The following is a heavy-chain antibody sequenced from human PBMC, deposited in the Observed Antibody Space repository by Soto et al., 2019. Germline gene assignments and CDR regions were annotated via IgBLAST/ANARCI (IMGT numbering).Heavy chain of an antibody. CDR2: IYYSGST. D-gene: IGHD2-21*01. J-gene: IGHJ4*02. V-gene: IGHV4-39*01. CDR1: GGSISSSSYY. CDR3: VVIAIRYYFDY. Sequence: SETLSLTCTVSGGSISSSSYYWGWIRQPPGKGLEWIGSIYYSGSTYYNPSLKSRVTISVDTSKNQFSLKLSSVTAADTAVYYCVVIAIRYYFDYWGQGTLVTVSS.